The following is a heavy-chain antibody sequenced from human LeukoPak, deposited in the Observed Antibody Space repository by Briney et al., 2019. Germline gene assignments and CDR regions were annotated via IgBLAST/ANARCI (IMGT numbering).Heavy chain of an antibody. CDR2: INPNSGGT. V-gene: IGHV1-2*02. Sequence: ASVKVSCKASGYTFTGYYMHWVRQAPGQGLEWMGWINPNSGGTNYAQKFQGRVTMTRDTSISTAYMELSSLTSEDTAVYYCTRDTFGLQRTQPADYWGQGTLVTVSS. CDR3: TRDTFGLQRTQPADY. J-gene: IGHJ4*02. CDR1: GYTFTGYY. D-gene: IGHD3-16*01.